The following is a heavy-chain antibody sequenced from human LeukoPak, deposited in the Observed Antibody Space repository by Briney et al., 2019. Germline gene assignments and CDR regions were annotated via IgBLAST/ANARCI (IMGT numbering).Heavy chain of an antibody. CDR3: ASGFGLSYSSSNFDY. CDR1: GFTFSSYA. D-gene: IGHD6-13*01. Sequence: PGGSLRLSCAASGFTFSSYAMHWVRQAPGKGLEWVAVISYDGSNKYYADSVKGRFTISRDNSKNTLYLQMNSLRAEDTAVYYCASGFGLSYSSSNFDYWGQGTLVTVSS. V-gene: IGHV3-30-3*01. J-gene: IGHJ4*02. CDR2: ISYDGSNK.